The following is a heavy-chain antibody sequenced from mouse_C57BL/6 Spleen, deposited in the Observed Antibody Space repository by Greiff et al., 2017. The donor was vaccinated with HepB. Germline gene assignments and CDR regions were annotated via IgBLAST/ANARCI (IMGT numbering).Heavy chain of an antibody. Sequence: QVQLQQPGAELVKPGASVKLSCKASGYTFTSYWMHWVKQRPGQGLEWIGMIHPNSGSTNYNEKFKSKATLTVDKSSSTAYMQLSSLTSEDSAVYYCARYRYDYDDGFAYWGQGTLVTVSA. CDR2: IHPNSGST. J-gene: IGHJ3*01. V-gene: IGHV1-64*01. D-gene: IGHD2-4*01. CDR1: GYTFTSYW. CDR3: ARYRYDYDDGFAY.